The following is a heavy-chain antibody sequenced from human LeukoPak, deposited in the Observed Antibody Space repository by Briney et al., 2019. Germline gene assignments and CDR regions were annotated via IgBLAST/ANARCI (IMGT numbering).Heavy chain of an antibody. Sequence: SETLSLTCTVSGYSTSSGYYWGWIRQPPGKGLEWIGSIYHSGSTYYNPSLKSRVTISVDTSKNQFSLKLSSVTAADTAVYYCARDYRGYSYGPNWFDPWGQGTLVTVSS. D-gene: IGHD5-18*01. J-gene: IGHJ5*02. CDR2: IYHSGST. CDR1: GYSTSSGYY. V-gene: IGHV4-38-2*02. CDR3: ARDYRGYSYGPNWFDP.